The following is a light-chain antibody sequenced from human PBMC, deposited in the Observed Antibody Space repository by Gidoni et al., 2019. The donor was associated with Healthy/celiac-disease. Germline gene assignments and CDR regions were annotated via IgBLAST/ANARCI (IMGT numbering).Light chain of an antibody. CDR3: QSYDSSLSGSV. CDR1: SSNIGAGYD. J-gene: IGLJ3*02. CDR2: GNS. Sequence: PRHPVTISCTGSSSNIGAGYDVHWYQQLPGTAPKLLIYGNSNRPSGVPDRFSGSKSGTSASLAITGLQAEDEADYYCQSYDSSLSGSVFGGGTKLTVL. V-gene: IGLV1-40*01.